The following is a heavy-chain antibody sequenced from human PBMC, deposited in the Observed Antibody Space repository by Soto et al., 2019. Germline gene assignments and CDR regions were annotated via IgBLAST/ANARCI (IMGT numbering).Heavy chain of an antibody. J-gene: IGHJ5*02. CDR1: GGTFSSYT. CDR3: ASIVEMATTRGWFDP. D-gene: IGHD3-16*02. CDR2: IIPILGIA. V-gene: IGHV1-69*02. Sequence: QVQLVQSGAEVKKPGSSVKVSCKASGGTFSSYTISWVRQAPGQGLEWMGRIIPILGIANYAQKFQGRVTLTADKSTSTAYMELSSLRSEDTAVYFCASIVEMATTRGWFDPWGQGTLVTVSS.